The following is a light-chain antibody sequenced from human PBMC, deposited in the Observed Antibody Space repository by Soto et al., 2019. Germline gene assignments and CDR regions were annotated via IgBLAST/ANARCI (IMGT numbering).Light chain of an antibody. CDR1: SSNIGSNY. J-gene: IGLJ1*01. CDR2: RNN. V-gene: IGLV1-47*01. CDR3: AAWDDSLSGYV. Sequence: SVLTQPPSASVTPGQRVTISFSGSSSNIGSNYVYWYQQLPGTAPKLLIYRNNQRPSGVPDRFSGSKSGTSASLAISGLRSEDEADYYCAAWDDSLSGYVFGTGTKVTVL.